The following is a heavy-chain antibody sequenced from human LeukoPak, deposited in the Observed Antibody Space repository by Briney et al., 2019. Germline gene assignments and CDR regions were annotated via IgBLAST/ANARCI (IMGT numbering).Heavy chain of an antibody. CDR3: AISGVLLWFGEFHF. D-gene: IGHD3-10*01. J-gene: IGHJ6*02. CDR2: ISGSGGST. V-gene: IGHV3-23*01. Sequence: GGSLRLSCAAPGFTFSSYAMSWVRQAPGKGLEWVSAISGSGGSTYYADSVKGRFTISRDNSKNTLYLQMNSLRAEDTAVYYCAISGVLLWFGEFHFWGQGTTVTVSS. CDR1: GFTFSSYA.